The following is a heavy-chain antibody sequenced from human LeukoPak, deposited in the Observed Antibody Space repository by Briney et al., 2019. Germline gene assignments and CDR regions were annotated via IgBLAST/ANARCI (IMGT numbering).Heavy chain of an antibody. V-gene: IGHV1-69*13. CDR1: GGXLSRYA. J-gene: IGHJ4*02. CDR2: IIPIFGTT. CDR3: ARIVGIASRGYFDY. D-gene: IGHD3-10*01. Sequence: SVKVSCKASGGXLSRYAISWVRQAPGQGPEWMGGIIPIFGTTNYAQKFQGRVTITADESTSTAYMELSSLRSEDTAVYYCARIVGIASRGYFDYWGQGTLVTVSS.